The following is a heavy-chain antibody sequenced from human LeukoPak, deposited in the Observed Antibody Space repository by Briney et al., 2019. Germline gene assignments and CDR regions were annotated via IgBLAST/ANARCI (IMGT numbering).Heavy chain of an antibody. CDR3: ARDSGSYSIDY. J-gene: IGHJ4*02. CDR1: GYSISSGYY. Sequence: SETLSLTCTVSGYSISSGYYWGWIRQPPGKGLEWIGSIYHSGSTYYNPSLKSRVTISVDTSKNQFSLKLSSVTAADTAVYYCARDSGSYSIDYWGQGTLVTVSS. D-gene: IGHD1-26*01. CDR2: IYHSGST. V-gene: IGHV4-38-2*02.